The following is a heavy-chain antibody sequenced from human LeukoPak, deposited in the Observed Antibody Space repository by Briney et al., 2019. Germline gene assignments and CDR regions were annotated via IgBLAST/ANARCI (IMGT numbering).Heavy chain of an antibody. J-gene: IGHJ4*02. CDR2: ISSGSGYI. CDR1: GFTFSSYI. V-gene: IGHV3-21*01. Sequence: GGSLRLSCAASGFTFSSYIMNWVRQAPGKGLEWVSSISSGSGYIYYADSVKGRFTISRDNAKNPLYLQMSGLRAEDTAVYYCAREGSDYDQDFWGQGTLVTVSS. D-gene: IGHD4-17*01. CDR3: AREGSDYDQDF.